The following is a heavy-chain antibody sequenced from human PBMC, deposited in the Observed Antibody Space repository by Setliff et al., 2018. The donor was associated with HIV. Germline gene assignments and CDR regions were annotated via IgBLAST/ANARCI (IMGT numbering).Heavy chain of an antibody. CDR1: GFSFSNYA. V-gene: IGHV3-23*01. CDR3: ARGSSWYGPNRHRHINY. J-gene: IGHJ4*02. CDR2: ISGSGDSA. D-gene: IGHD6-13*01. Sequence: GGSLRLSCAASGFSFSNYAMTWVRQAPGKGLEWVSSISGSGDSAYYADSVRGRFTISRDFSNNTLYLQMNGLRADDTSVYYCARGSSWYGPNRHRHINYWGQGTLVTVSS.